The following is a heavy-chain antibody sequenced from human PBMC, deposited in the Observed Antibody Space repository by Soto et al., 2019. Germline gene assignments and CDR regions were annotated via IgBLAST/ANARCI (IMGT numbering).Heavy chain of an antibody. CDR1: GASISSHKHW. Sequence: QVQLQESGPGLVKPSGTLSLTCVVTGASISSHKHWWSWVRQPPGKGLVWIREIYHTGDVNYMSSLRGRITMSVDKTKNQFSLKLNSMTAEDTATYYCARVEYCTTDNCWDFCYYYCRDVWGQGTTVTVS. D-gene: IGHD2-8*01. CDR2: IYHTGDV. CDR3: ARVEYCTTDNCWDFCYYYCRDV. V-gene: IGHV4-4*02. J-gene: IGHJ6*02.